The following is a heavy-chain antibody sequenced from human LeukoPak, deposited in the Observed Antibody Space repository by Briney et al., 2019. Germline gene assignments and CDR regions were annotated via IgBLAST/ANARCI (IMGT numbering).Heavy chain of an antibody. V-gene: IGHV1-18*01. D-gene: IGHD2-2*01. Sequence: ASVKVSCKASSYTIASYGISWVRQAPGQGLEWMGWISTYNGNTNYAQKLQGRVTMTTDTSTSTAYMELRSLRSDDTAVYYCAREYCSSTSCYSPDYWGQGTLVTVSS. CDR3: AREYCSSTSCYSPDY. CDR1: SYTIASYG. J-gene: IGHJ4*02. CDR2: ISTYNGNT.